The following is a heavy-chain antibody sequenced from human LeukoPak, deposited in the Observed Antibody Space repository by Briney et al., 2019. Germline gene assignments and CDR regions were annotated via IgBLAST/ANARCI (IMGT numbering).Heavy chain of an antibody. Sequence: GGSLRLSCAASGFTFSDYYMSWIRQAPGRGLEWVSYISSSGSTIYYADSVKGRFTISRDNAKNSLYLQMNSLRAEDTAVYYCARAYCNGNNCYWYFDLWGRGTLVTVSS. V-gene: IGHV3-11*04. CDR2: ISSSGSTI. D-gene: IGHD2/OR15-2a*01. CDR3: ARAYCNGNNCYWYFDL. J-gene: IGHJ2*01. CDR1: GFTFSDYY.